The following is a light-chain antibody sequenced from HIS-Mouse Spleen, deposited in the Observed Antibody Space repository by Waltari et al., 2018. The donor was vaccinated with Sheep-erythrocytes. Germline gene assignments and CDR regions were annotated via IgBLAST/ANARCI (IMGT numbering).Light chain of an antibody. J-gene: IGLJ2*01. Sequence: QSALTQPRSVSGSPGQSVTISCPGTRTDVCGYYYVSWYQQHPGTTPKLMIYDVSKRPSGVPDRFSGSKSGNTASLTISGLQAEDEADYYCCSYAGSYTLVFGGGTKLTVL. CDR3: CSYAGSYTLV. CDR2: DVS. V-gene: IGLV2-11*01. CDR1: RTDVCGYYY.